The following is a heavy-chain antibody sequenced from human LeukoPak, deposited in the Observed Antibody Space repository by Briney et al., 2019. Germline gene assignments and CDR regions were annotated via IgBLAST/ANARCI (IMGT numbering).Heavy chain of an antibody. CDR1: GYTFTDYY. D-gene: IGHD6-19*01. V-gene: IGHV1-2*02. CDR3: ARSYSSGWYEFDY. CDR2: INPNSGGT. Sequence: ASVKVSCKASGYTFTDYYMHWVRQAPGQGLEWMGWINPNSGGTNYAQEFQGRVTMTRDTSISTAYMELSRLRSDDTAVYYCARSYSSGWYEFDYWGQGTLVTVSS. J-gene: IGHJ4*02.